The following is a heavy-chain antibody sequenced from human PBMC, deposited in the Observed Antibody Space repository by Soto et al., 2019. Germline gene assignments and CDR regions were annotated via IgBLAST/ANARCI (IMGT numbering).Heavy chain of an antibody. Sequence: GASVKVSCKASGYTFTGYYMHWVRQAPGQGLEWMGWINPNSGGTNYAQKFQGWVTMTRDTSISTAYMELSRLRSDDTAVYYCARDRLRHYGGNSAWDYWGQGTLVTVSS. J-gene: IGHJ4*02. D-gene: IGHD4-17*01. CDR2: INPNSGGT. V-gene: IGHV1-2*04. CDR1: GYTFTGYY. CDR3: ARDRLRHYGGNSAWDY.